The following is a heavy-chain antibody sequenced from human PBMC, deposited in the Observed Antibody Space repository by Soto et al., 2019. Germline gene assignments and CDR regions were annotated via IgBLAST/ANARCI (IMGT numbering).Heavy chain of an antibody. Sequence: SETLSLTCTVSGGSISRSSYSWGWIRQPPGKGLEWIGTIYYSGSTYYNPSLKSRVTISVDTSKNQFSLKLSSVTAADTAVYYCATRQGGSYNWFDPWGQGTLVT. J-gene: IGHJ5*02. D-gene: IGHD2-15*01. CDR2: IYYSGST. CDR3: ATRQGGSYNWFDP. CDR1: GGSISRSSYS. V-gene: IGHV4-39*01.